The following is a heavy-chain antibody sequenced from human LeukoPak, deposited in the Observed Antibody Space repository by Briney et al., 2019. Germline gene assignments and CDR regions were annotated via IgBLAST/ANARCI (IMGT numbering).Heavy chain of an antibody. CDR1: GYTFTSYG. CDR3: ARTRLAAAGSFSH. D-gene: IGHD6-13*01. CDR2: INTNTRNP. V-gene: IGHV7-4-1*02. J-gene: IGHJ4*02. Sequence: ASVKVSCEASGYTFTSYGISWVRQAPGQGLEWMGWINTNTRNPTYAQGFTGRFVFSLDTSVSTAYLQISSLKAEDTAVYYCARTRLAAAGSFSHWGQGTLVTVSS.